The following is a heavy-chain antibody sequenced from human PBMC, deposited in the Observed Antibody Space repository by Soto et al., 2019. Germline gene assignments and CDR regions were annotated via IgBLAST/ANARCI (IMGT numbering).Heavy chain of an antibody. Sequence: EVQLVQSGGDLVQPGGSLRLSCAASGFTVGNNYMTWVRQAPGKGLELVSLIYSGGSTSYRDSVKGRFTISRDNSKNTLYLQMNSLRVEDTAVYFCAGYSSLDCWGQGTLVTVSS. CDR2: IYSGGST. V-gene: IGHV3-66*01. CDR3: AGYSSLDC. CDR1: GFTVGNNY. D-gene: IGHD6-19*01. J-gene: IGHJ4*02.